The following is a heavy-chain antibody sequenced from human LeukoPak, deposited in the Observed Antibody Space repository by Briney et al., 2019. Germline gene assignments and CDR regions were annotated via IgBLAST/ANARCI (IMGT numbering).Heavy chain of an antibody. D-gene: IGHD6-19*01. CDR3: AKDMGSSGWYLSFDN. J-gene: IGHJ4*02. CDR1: GFTFDDYG. Sequence: PGGSLRLSCAASGFTFDDYGMSWVRQAPGKGLEWVSGINWNSGSIGYADSVKGRFTISRDNAKNSLYLQMNSLRAEDMALYYCAKDMGSSGWYLSFDNWGQGTLVTVSS. V-gene: IGHV3-9*03. CDR2: INWNSGSI.